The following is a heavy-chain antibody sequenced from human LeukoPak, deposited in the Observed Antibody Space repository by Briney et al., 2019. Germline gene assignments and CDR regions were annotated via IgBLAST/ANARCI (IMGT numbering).Heavy chain of an antibody. CDR3: AKMGGLVYYYYYMDV. D-gene: IGHD2-15*01. J-gene: IGHJ6*03. Sequence: SCKASGYTFSSYAMSWVRQAPGKGLEWVSAISGSGSSTYYADSVKGRFTISRDNSKNTLYLQMNSLRAEDTAVYYCAKMGGLVYYYYYMDVWGKGTTVTVSS. CDR1: GYTFSSYA. V-gene: IGHV3-23*01. CDR2: ISGSGSST.